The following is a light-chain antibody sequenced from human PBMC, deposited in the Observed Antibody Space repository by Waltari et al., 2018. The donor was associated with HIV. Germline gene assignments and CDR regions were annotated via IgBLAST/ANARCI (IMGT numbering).Light chain of an antibody. J-gene: IGKJ1*01. CDR3: QQYYSTPWT. CDR2: WAS. CDR1: QNILYRSNNKNY. Sequence: DIVMTQSPDSLVVSLGERATINCKSSQNILYRSNNKNYLAWYQPKPGQPPNLLTYWASTRESGVPDRFSGSGSGRDFTLTISSLQAEDVAVYYCQQYYSTPWTFGQGTKVEIK. V-gene: IGKV4-1*01.